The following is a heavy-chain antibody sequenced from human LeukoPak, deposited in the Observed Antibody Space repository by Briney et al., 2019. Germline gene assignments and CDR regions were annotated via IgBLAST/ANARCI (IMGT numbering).Heavy chain of an antibody. CDR1: GFTFSSYG. CDR3: AKEGYYYDSSGYNYYYGMDV. CDR2: ISYDGSNK. J-gene: IGHJ6*02. D-gene: IGHD3-22*01. V-gene: IGHV3-30*18. Sequence: GGSLRLSCAASGFTFSSYGMHWVRQAPGKGLEWVAVISYDGSNKYYADSVKGRFTITRDNSKNTLYLQMNSLRAEDTAVYYCAKEGYYYDSSGYNYYYGMDVWGQGTTVTVSS.